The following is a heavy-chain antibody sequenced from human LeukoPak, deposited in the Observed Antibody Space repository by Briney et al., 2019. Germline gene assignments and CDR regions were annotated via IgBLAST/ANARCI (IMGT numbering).Heavy chain of an antibody. CDR1: GGSISSYY. V-gene: IGHV4-59*08. Sequence: SETLSLTCTVSGGSISSYYWSWIRQPPGKGMEWIGYIYYSGSSNYNPSLKSRVTISVDTSKNQFSLKLSSVTAADTAVYYCARQGGGFWYFDLWGRGTLVTVSS. CDR2: IYYSGSS. CDR3: ARQGGGFWYFDL. J-gene: IGHJ2*01. D-gene: IGHD6-25*01.